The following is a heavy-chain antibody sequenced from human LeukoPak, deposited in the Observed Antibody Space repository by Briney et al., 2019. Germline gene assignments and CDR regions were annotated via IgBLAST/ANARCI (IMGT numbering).Heavy chain of an antibody. D-gene: IGHD2-8*02. V-gene: IGHV3-48*02. CDR3: ARPTNWWGYFDY. CDR1: GFTVSSNY. CDR2: ISSRSSTI. J-gene: IGHJ4*02. Sequence: GGSLRLSCAASGFTVSSNYMSWVRQAPGKELEWVSYISSRSSTIYYADSVKCRFTISRDNAKNSLYLQMNSLRDEDTAVYYCARPTNWWGYFDYWGQGTLVTVSS.